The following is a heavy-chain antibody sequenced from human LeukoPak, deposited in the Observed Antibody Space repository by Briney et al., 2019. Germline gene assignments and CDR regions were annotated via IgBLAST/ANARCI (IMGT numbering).Heavy chain of an antibody. J-gene: IGHJ4*02. D-gene: IGHD1-26*01. Sequence: HPGGSLRLSCAASGFTFSSYAMGWVRQAPGKGLEWVSAISGSGGSTYYADSVKGRFTISRDNSKNTLYLQMNSLRAEDTAVYYCAKLGYGGSYRGADYWGQGTLVTVSS. CDR1: GFTFSSYA. CDR2: ISGSGGST. CDR3: AKLGYGGSYRGADY. V-gene: IGHV3-23*01.